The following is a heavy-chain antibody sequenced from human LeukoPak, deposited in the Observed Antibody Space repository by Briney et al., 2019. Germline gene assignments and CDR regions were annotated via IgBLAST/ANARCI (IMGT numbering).Heavy chain of an antibody. CDR2: ISYSSSTI. J-gene: IGHJ3*02. CDR3: TTVSHSYPDAFDI. V-gene: IGHV3-48*01. D-gene: IGHD6-6*01. Sequence: GGSLRLSCAASGFTFSSYSMNWVRQAPGKGLEWVSYISYSSSTIYYADSVKGRFTISRDNAKNSLYLQMNSLRAEDTAVYYCTTVSHSYPDAFDIWGQGTMVTVSS. CDR1: GFTFSSYS.